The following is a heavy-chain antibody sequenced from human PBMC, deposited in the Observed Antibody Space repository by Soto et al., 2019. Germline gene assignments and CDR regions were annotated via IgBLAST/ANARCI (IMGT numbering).Heavy chain of an antibody. J-gene: IGHJ4*02. CDR3: ARDQVDMVATFPDY. V-gene: IGHV4-31*03. CDR1: GGSISSGGYY. Sequence: SETLSLTCTVSGGSISSGGYYWSWIRQHPGKGLEWIGYIYYSGSTYYNPSLKSRVTISVDTSKNQFSLKLSSVTAADTAVYYCARDQVDMVATFPDYWAQGTLVTVSS. CDR2: IYYSGST. D-gene: IGHD5-12*01.